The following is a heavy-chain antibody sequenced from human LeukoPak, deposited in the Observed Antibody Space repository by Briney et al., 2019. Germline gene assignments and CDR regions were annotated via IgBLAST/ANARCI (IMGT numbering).Heavy chain of an antibody. CDR2: ISSSGSTI. CDR3: ARVAGSGWLPIFHY. V-gene: IGHV3-48*03. J-gene: IGHJ4*02. Sequence: GGSLRLSCAASGFTFSSYEMNWVRQAPGKGLEWVSYISSSGSTIYYADSVKGRFTISRDNAKNSLYLQMNSLRAEDTALYYCARVAGSGWLPIFHYWGQGTLVTVSS. CDR1: GFTFSSYE. D-gene: IGHD6-19*01.